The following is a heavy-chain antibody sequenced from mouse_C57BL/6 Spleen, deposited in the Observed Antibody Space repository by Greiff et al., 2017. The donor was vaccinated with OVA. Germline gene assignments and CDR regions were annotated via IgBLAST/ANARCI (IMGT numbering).Heavy chain of an antibody. J-gene: IGHJ2*01. CDR2: INPGSGGT. CDR1: GYAFTNYL. V-gene: IGHV1-54*01. Sequence: VQGVESGAELVRPGTSVKVSCKASGYAFTNYLIEWVKQRPGQGLEWIGVINPGSGGTNYNEKFKGTATLTADKSSSTAYMQLSSLTSEDSAVYFCARGEEYYFDYWGQGTTLTVSS. CDR3: ARGEEYYFDY.